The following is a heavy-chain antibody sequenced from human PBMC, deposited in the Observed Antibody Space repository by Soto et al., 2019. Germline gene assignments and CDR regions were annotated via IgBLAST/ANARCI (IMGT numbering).Heavy chain of an antibody. Sequence: GASVKVSCKASGYTFTSYGISWVRQAPGQGLEWMGWISAYNGNTNYAQKLQGRVTMTTDTSTSTAYMELRSLRSDDTAVYYCARWRYGSGADKATFDIWGQGTMVTVSS. CDR2: ISAYNGNT. J-gene: IGHJ3*02. V-gene: IGHV1-18*01. CDR3: ARWRYGSGADKATFDI. D-gene: IGHD3-10*01. CDR1: GYTFTSYG.